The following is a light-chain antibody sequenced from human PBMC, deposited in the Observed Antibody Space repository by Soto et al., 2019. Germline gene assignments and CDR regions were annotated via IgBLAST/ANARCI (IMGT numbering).Light chain of an antibody. CDR2: DVS. CDR3: SSKRGSTGG. CDR1: SSDVGGYDY. Sequence: QSVLTQPASVSGSPGQTITISCTGTSSDVGGYDYVSWHQQHPGKAPKLMIYDVSKQPSGVSNRFSGSKSGNTASLTISGLQAEDEADYYCSSKRGSTGGFGTGTKVTVL. V-gene: IGLV2-14*01. J-gene: IGLJ1*01.